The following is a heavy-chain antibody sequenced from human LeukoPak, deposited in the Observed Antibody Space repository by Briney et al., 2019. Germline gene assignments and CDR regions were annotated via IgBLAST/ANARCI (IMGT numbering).Heavy chain of an antibody. CDR2: INPSGGST. CDR1: GYTFTSYY. V-gene: IGHV1-46*03. Sequence: ASVKVSCKASGYTFTSYYMHWVRQAPGQGPEWMGIINPSGGSTSYAQKFQGRVTMTRDTSTGTVYMELSSLRSEDTAVYYCARASGDHVDLDYWGQGTLVTVSS. J-gene: IGHJ4*02. CDR3: ARASGDHVDLDY. D-gene: IGHD4-17*01.